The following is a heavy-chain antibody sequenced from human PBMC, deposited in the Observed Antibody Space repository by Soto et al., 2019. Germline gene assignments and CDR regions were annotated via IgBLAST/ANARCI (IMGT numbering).Heavy chain of an antibody. CDR3: ARDRDYYDSSGYYED. CDR1: GFTFSSYA. V-gene: IGHV3-30-3*01. Sequence: QVQLVESGGGVVQPGRSLRLSCAASGFTFSSYAMHWLRQAPGKGLEWVAVISYDGSNKYYADSVKGRFTISRDNSKKTLYLQMYSLRAEDAAVYYCARDRDYYDSSGYYEDWGQGTLVTVSS. J-gene: IGHJ4*02. D-gene: IGHD3-22*01. CDR2: ISYDGSNK.